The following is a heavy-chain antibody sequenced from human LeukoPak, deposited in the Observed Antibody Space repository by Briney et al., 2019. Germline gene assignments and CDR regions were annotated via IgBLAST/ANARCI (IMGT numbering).Heavy chain of an antibody. CDR3: ASGYSYDLFDY. CDR2: IYYSGST. Sequence: SETLSLTCTVSGGSISSSSYYWGWIRQPPGKGLEWIGSIYYSGSTYYNPSLKSRVTISVDTSKNQFSLKLSSVTAADTAVFYCASGYSYDLFDYWGQGTLVTVSS. D-gene: IGHD5-18*01. J-gene: IGHJ4*02. V-gene: IGHV4-39*07. CDR1: GGSISSSSYY.